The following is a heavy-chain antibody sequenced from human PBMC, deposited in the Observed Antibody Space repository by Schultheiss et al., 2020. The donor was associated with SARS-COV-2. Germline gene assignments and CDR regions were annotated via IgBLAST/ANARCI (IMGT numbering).Heavy chain of an antibody. Sequence: GESLKISCAASGFTFSSYWMSWVRQAPGKGLEWVSYISSSSSYTNYADSVKGRFTISRDNAKNSLYLQMNSLRAEDTAVYYCARDRDCSSTSCYTVFGDAFDIWGQGTMVTVSS. J-gene: IGHJ3*02. CDR1: GFTFSSYW. CDR3: ARDRDCSSTSCYTVFGDAFDI. V-gene: IGHV3-11*05. D-gene: IGHD2-2*02. CDR2: ISSSSSYT.